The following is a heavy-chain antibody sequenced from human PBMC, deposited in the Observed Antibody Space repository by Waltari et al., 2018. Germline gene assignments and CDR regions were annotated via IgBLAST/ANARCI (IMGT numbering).Heavy chain of an antibody. D-gene: IGHD3-10*01. CDR1: GGSISNYY. J-gene: IGHJ4*02. V-gene: IGHV4-59*01. CDR3: ARSYGSGNYFDY. Sequence: QVQLQESGPGLVKPSETLSLTCTVSGGSISNYYWSWIRQSPGKGLEWIGYISYSGSTNYNPSLKSRVTISVDTSKNQFSLKLSSVTAADMAVYYCARSYGSGNYFDYWGQGTLVTVSS. CDR2: ISYSGST.